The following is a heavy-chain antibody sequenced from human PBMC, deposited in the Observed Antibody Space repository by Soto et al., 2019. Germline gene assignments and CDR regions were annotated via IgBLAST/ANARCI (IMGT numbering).Heavy chain of an antibody. CDR2: IYYTGTT. CDR1: GGSISSFY. CDR3: GRLGIYSSDEYYRDP. Sequence: PETLSLTCTVSGGSISSFYWTWIRQPPGTGLEWIGHIYYTGTTNYSPSLKSRATISVDTSKAQFSLNLRSVTAADTAVYYCGRLGIYSSDEYYRDPWGQGTLVTVSS. J-gene: IGHJ5*02. V-gene: IGHV4-59*01. D-gene: IGHD1-26*01.